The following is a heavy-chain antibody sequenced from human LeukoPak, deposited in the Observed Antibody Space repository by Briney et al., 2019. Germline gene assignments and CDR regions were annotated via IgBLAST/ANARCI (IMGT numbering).Heavy chain of an antibody. Sequence: PSETLSLTCPVSGGSISNYYYWTWIRQPPGKGLEWIGYVYYTGSTNYNPSLKSRVTISVDTSKNQFSLKLSSVTAADTAVYYCARDLGGDLDYWGQGTLVTVSS. D-gene: IGHD2-21*01. CDR2: VYYTGST. CDR1: GGSISNYY. CDR3: ARDLGGDLDY. V-gene: IGHV4-59*01. J-gene: IGHJ4*02.